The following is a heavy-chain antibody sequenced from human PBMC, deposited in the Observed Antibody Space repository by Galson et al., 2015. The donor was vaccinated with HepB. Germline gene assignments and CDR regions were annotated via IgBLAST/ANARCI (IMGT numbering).Heavy chain of an antibody. J-gene: IGHJ4*02. CDR1: SGSFSDYY. D-gene: IGHD6-13*01. Sequence: TLSLTCAVYSGSFSDYYWSWIRQPPGKGLEWIGEIHHSGSTNYNSSLKSRVSISVDTSKNQFSLRLTSVTAADTAVYYCARASLGAAGTGRVLDYWGQGILVTVSS. CDR2: IHHSGST. V-gene: IGHV4-34*01. CDR3: ARASLGAAGTGRVLDY.